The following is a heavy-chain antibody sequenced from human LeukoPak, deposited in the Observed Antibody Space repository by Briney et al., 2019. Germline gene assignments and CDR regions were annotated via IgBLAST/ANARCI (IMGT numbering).Heavy chain of an antibody. CDR3: AKGEGGYCSSTSCSTFFDY. J-gene: IGHJ4*02. Sequence: GGSLRLSCAASGFTFSSYEMNWVRQAPGKGLEWVSYISSSGSTIYYADSVKGRFTISRDNAKNSLYLQMNSLRAEDTAVYYCAKGEGGYCSSTSCSTFFDYWGQGTLVTVSS. V-gene: IGHV3-48*03. CDR1: GFTFSSYE. CDR2: ISSSGSTI. D-gene: IGHD2-2*01.